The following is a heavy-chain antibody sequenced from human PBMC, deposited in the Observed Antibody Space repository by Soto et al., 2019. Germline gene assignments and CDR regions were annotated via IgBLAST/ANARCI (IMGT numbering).Heavy chain of an antibody. CDR2: ISGGGGST. V-gene: IGHV3-23*01. D-gene: IGHD6-13*01. CDR3: AKELYSPPFYYDY. Sequence: EVQLLESGGGLVQPGGSLRLSCAASGFTFSNSAMSWLRQAPGMGLEWVSAISGGGGSTYYADSVKGRFTISRDNSKNTLFLQMNSLRAEDTAIYYCAKELYSPPFYYDYWGQGTLVTVSS. CDR1: GFTFSNSA. J-gene: IGHJ4*02.